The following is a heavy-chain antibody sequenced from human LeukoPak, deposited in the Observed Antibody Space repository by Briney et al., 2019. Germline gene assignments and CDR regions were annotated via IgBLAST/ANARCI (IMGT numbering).Heavy chain of an antibody. Sequence: SETLSLTCTVSSDSISSRKYYWGRIRQPPGKGLEWIGTIFNSGSTHYNPALKIQFTISVATSKTQFSLNLSSVTAADTAVYYCETPSYSSSWGTIDVWGQGIMVTVSS. CDR3: ETPSYSSSWGTIDV. D-gene: IGHD6-13*01. CDR2: IFNSGST. J-gene: IGHJ3*01. CDR1: SDSISSRKYY. V-gene: IGHV4-39*01.